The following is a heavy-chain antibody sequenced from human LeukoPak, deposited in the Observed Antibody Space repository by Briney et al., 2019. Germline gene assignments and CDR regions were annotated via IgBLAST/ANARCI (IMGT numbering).Heavy chain of an antibody. CDR1: GFTFSDYY. Sequence: GGSLRPSCAASGFTFSDYYMSWIRQAPGKGLEWVSYISSSGSTIYYADSVKGRFTISRDNAKNSLYLQMNSLRAEDTAVYYCASQYYYDSSGYYNVLGYWGQGTLVTVSS. D-gene: IGHD3-22*01. CDR2: ISSSGSTI. J-gene: IGHJ4*02. CDR3: ASQYYYDSSGYYNVLGY. V-gene: IGHV3-11*01.